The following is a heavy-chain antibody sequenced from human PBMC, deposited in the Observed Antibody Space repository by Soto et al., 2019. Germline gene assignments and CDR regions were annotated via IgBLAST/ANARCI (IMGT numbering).Heavy chain of an antibody. D-gene: IGHD3-22*01. J-gene: IGHJ3*02. V-gene: IGHV1-69*01. Sequence: QVQLVQSGAEVKKPGSSVKVSCKASGGTFSSYAISWVRQAPGQGLEWMGGIIPIFGTANYAQKFQGRVTITADESTNTSYMELSSLRSEDTGVYYCARDYYDSSGYYHHDAFDIWGQGTMVTVSS. CDR1: GGTFSSYA. CDR2: IIPIFGTA. CDR3: ARDYYDSSGYYHHDAFDI.